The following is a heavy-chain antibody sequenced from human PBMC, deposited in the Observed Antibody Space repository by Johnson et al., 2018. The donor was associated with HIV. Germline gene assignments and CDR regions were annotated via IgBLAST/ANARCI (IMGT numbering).Heavy chain of an antibody. CDR2: IRYDGSNK. CDR3: AKDRVLGNQDDAFDM. J-gene: IGHJ3*02. V-gene: IGHV3-30*02. Sequence: QVQLVESGGGLVQPGRSLRLSCAASGFTFDDYAMHWVRQAPGKGLEWVAFIRYDGSNKYYGDSVKGRLTISRDNSKNTLYLQMNSLRVEDTAVYYCAKDRVLGNQDDAFDMWGQGTMVTVSS. CDR1: GFTFDDYA. D-gene: IGHD7-27*01.